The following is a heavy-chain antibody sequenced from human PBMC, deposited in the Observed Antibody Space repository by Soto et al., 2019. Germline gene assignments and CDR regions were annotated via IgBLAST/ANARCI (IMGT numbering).Heavy chain of an antibody. D-gene: IGHD3-10*01. V-gene: IGHV3-30*04. CDR1: GFTFSSYA. CDR3: ARDSGGSGSYYKDY. J-gene: IGHJ4*01. Sequence: GESLKISCEASGFTFSSYAMHWVRQAPGKGLEWVAVISYDGSNKYYADSVKGRFTISRDNSKNTMYLQMNSLRAEDTAVYYCARDSGGSGSYYKDYWGQGTLVTVSS. CDR2: ISYDGSNK.